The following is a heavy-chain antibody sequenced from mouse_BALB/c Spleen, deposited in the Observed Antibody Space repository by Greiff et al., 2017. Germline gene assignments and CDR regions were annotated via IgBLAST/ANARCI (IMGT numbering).Heavy chain of an antibody. Sequence: QVQLQQSGPGLVQPSQSLSITCTVSGFSLTSYGVHWVRQSPGKGLEWLGVIWSGGSTDYNAAFISRLSISKDNSKSQVFFKMNSLQADDTAIYYCARFHYDGYYLYAMDYWGQGTSVTVSS. CDR3: ARFHYDGYYLYAMDY. CDR2: IWSGGST. V-gene: IGHV2-4-1*01. CDR1: GFSLTSYG. J-gene: IGHJ4*01. D-gene: IGHD2-3*01.